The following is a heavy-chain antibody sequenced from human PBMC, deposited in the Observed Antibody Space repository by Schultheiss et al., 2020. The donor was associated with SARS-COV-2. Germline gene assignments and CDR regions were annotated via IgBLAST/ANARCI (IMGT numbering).Heavy chain of an antibody. CDR3: AREEGYCSGGSCYPEYFHH. CDR1: GFTFSSYA. Sequence: GGSLRLSCAASGFTFSSYAMHWVRQAPGKGLEWVAVISYDGSNKYYADSVKGRFTISRDNSKNTLYLQMNNLRAEDTAVYYCAREEGYCSGGSCYPEYFHHWGQGTLVTVSS. V-gene: IGHV3-30*04. D-gene: IGHD2-15*01. CDR2: ISYDGSNK. J-gene: IGHJ1*01.